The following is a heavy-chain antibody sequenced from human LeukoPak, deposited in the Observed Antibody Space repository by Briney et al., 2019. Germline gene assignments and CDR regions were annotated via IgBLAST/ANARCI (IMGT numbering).Heavy chain of an antibody. CDR1: GFTFSSYS. Sequence: AGGSLRLSCAASGFTFSSYSMNWVRQAPGKGLEWVSSISSSSSYIYYADSVKGRFTISRDNAKNSLYLQMNSLRAEDTAVYYCARVTGSGSLGTDAFDIWGQGTMVTVSS. V-gene: IGHV3-21*01. D-gene: IGHD1-26*01. J-gene: IGHJ3*02. CDR2: ISSSSSYI. CDR3: ARVTGSGSLGTDAFDI.